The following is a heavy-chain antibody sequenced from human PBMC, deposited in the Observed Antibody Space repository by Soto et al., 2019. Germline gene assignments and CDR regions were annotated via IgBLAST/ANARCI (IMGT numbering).Heavy chain of an antibody. Sequence: SETLSLTCTVSGGSISSYYWSWIRQPPGKGLEWIGYIYYSGSTYYNPSLKSRVTISVDTSKNQFSLKLSPVTAADTAVYYCARERPDGARLDPWGQGTLVTVSS. CDR1: GGSISSYY. CDR3: ARERPDGARLDP. V-gene: IGHV4-59*12. J-gene: IGHJ5*02. CDR2: IYYSGST. D-gene: IGHD6-6*01.